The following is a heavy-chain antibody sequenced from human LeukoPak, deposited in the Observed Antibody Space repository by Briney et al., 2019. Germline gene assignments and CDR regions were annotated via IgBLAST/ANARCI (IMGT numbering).Heavy chain of an antibody. CDR2: ISGSGGST. Sequence: GGSLRLSCAASGFTFSSYAMSWVRQAPGKGLEWVSAISGSGGSTYYADSVKGRFTISRDNSKNTLYLQMNSLRAEDTDVYYCATHPPYCGGDCYPSSKNVVHDYWGQGTLVTVSS. CDR3: ATHPPYCGGDCYPSSKNVVHDY. CDR1: GFTFSSYA. V-gene: IGHV3-23*01. D-gene: IGHD2-21*02. J-gene: IGHJ4*02.